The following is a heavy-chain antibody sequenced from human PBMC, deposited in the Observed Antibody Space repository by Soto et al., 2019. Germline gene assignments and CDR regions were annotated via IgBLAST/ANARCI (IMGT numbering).Heavy chain of an antibody. J-gene: IGHJ6*02. D-gene: IGHD2-15*01. Sequence: PGGSLRVSCAASVVPVTTYSMMWVRQAPGKGLEWVSSITSVSHDIYYADSVRGRFTVSRDNAQNSLFLQMNSLRVDDTAVYYCAREVVANLDYYYGMDVWGQGTTVTVSS. V-gene: IGHV3-21*01. CDR1: VVPVTTYS. CDR3: AREVVANLDYYYGMDV. CDR2: ITSVSHDI.